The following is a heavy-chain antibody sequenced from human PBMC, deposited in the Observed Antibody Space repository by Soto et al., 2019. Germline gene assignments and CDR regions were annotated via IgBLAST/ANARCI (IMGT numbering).Heavy chain of an antibody. CDR1: GFVFSDHY. CDR2: IDPAGSTI. Sequence: QVQLVESGGDLVKPGGSVRLSCAASGFVFSDHYMSWIRQAPGKGLEWISYIDPAGSTIYYSDSVRGRFTVSRDNAENSLFLHMTSLRAEDTAVYYCARQVVADYWGQGTLVAVSS. CDR3: ARQVVADY. J-gene: IGHJ4*02. D-gene: IGHD2-15*01. V-gene: IGHV3-11*01.